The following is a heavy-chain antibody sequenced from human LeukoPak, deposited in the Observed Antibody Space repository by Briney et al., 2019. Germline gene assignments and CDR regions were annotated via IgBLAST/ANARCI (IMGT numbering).Heavy chain of an antibody. CDR2: INHSGST. J-gene: IGHJ4*02. Sequence: TSETLSLTWAVDGGSFSGYYWSWIRQPPGKGLEWIGEINHSGSTNYNPSIKSRVTISVDTSKNQFSLKLSSVTAADTAVYYCASGKGSSGTYQFDYWGQGTLVTVSS. CDR1: GGSFSGYY. CDR3: ASGKGSSGTYQFDY. V-gene: IGHV4-34*01. D-gene: IGHD3-22*01.